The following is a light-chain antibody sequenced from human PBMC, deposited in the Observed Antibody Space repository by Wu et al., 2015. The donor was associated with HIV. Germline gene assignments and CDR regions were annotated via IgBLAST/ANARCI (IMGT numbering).Light chain of an antibody. CDR3: QQYYSYPRT. CDR1: QGISSH. J-gene: IGKJ1*01. V-gene: IGKV1-8*01. CDR2: AAS. Sequence: AIRMTQSPSSLSASIGDRVTITCRASQGISSHLAWYQQKPGKAPKLLMYAASTLQSGVPSRFSGSGSGTEFTLTISCLQSEDFATYYCQQYYSYPRTFGQGTKVEIK.